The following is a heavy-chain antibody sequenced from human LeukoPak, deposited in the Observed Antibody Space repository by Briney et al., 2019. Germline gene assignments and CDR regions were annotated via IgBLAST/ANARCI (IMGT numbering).Heavy chain of an antibody. CDR3: AKSGGYGLIDY. CDR2: IYSSGST. Sequence: SETLSLTCTVPGASVSGSPCYWGWIRQPPGKGLEWIGSIYSSGSTYYNASLQSRVTISIETSKNQISLRLNSVTAADTAIYYCAKSGGYGLIDYWGQGTLVTVSS. V-gene: IGHV4-39*01. CDR1: GASVSGSPCY. J-gene: IGHJ4*02. D-gene: IGHD1-26*01.